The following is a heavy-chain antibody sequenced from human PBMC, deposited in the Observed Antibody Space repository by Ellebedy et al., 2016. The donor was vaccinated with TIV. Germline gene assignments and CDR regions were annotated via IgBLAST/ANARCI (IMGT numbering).Heavy chain of an antibody. V-gene: IGHV3-74*01. CDR2: IKSDGSST. Sequence: GGSLRLSXAASGFTFSNHWMQWVRQAPGKGLMWVSRIKSDGSSTSYADSVRGRFTISRDNAKNTLYLQMNSLRAEDTAVYYCARVELYNRPTQDWGQGTLVTVSS. CDR1: GFTFSNHW. J-gene: IGHJ4*02. D-gene: IGHD1-14*01. CDR3: ARVELYNRPTQD.